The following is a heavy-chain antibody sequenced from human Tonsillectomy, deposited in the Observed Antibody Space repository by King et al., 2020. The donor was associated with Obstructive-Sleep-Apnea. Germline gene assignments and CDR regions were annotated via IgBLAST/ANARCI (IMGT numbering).Heavy chain of an antibody. D-gene: IGHD1-26*01. J-gene: IGHJ6*02. Sequence: QLVQSGAEVKKPGASVKVSCKASGYTFTSYGISWVRQAPGQGLEWMGWISAYNGNTNYAQKLQGRVTMTTGTSTSTAYMELRSLRSDDTAVYYCARVRYSGTYYYYGMDVWGQGTTVTVSS. CDR3: ARVRYSGTYYYYGMDV. CDR2: ISAYNGNT. CDR1: GYTFTSYG. V-gene: IGHV1-18*01.